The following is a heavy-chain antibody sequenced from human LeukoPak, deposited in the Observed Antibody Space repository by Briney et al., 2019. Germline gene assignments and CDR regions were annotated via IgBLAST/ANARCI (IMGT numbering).Heavy chain of an antibody. Sequence: ASVKVSCKASGYTFDTYTITWLRQAPGQGLEWMGWINPYNGYRNYAQKLQGRVTMTTDTSTSTAYMELRSLSSDDTAVYYCARSGMVLRYFDWSLDDWGQGTLVTVSS. V-gene: IGHV1-18*01. CDR1: GYTFDTYT. CDR3: ARSGMVLRYFDWSLDD. D-gene: IGHD3-9*01. J-gene: IGHJ4*02. CDR2: INPYNGYR.